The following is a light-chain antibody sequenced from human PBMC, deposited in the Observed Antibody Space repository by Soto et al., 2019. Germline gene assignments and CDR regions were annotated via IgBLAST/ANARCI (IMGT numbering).Light chain of an antibody. J-gene: IGKJ1*01. CDR2: GAS. Sequence: EIVLTQSPGTLSLSPGERASLSCRASQSFGGSYLAWYQQKPGQAPRLLIYGASTRATGIPDRFSGSGSGTNFTLPISSLEPEDFAVYYCQQYGRSRTFGQGTKVE. V-gene: IGKV3-20*01. CDR3: QQYGRSRT. CDR1: QSFGGSY.